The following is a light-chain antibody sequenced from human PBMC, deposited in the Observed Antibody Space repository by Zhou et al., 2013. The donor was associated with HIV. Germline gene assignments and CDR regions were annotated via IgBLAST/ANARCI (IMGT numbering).Light chain of an antibody. J-gene: IGKJ5*01. CDR3: QQAHSFPVT. CDR2: SAS. CDR1: QDIRND. Sequence: DIQMTQSPSSLPASVGDRITITCRASQDIRNDLGWYQQNPGKAPRRLIYSASNLQSGVPSRFSGSGSGTEFTLTINNLQSEDFATYFCQQAHSFPVTFGQGTRLEIK. V-gene: IGKV1-17*02.